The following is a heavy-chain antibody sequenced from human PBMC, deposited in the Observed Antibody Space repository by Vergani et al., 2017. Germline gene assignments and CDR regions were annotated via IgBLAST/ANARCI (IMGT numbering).Heavy chain of an antibody. Sequence: QVQLQESGPGLVKPSETLSLTCTVSGDSVISTDYHWGWIRQPQGKGLEWIGSMDYSGSTSYNPSLESRISISFETPKNQFSLRQTSVTAADTAVYYCASERGSCRAAYCHSDDFWRAGALVGVSS. CDR3: ASERGSCRAAYCHSDDF. CDR2: MDYSGST. J-gene: IGHJ4*02. V-gene: IGHV4-39*01. D-gene: IGHD2-15*01. CDR1: GDSVISTDYH.